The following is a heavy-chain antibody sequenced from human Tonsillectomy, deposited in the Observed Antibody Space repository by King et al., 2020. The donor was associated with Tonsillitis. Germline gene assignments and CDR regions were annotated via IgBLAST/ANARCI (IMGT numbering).Heavy chain of an antibody. Sequence: VQLQQWGAGLLKPSETLSLTCAVYGGSFSGYYWSWIRQPPGKGLEWIGEINHSGSTNYNPSLKSRVTISVATSKNQFSLKLSSVTAADTAVYYCARERRRITMVRGFNWFDPGGEGTLVTVSS. CDR1: GGSFSGYY. CDR2: INHSGST. CDR3: ARERRRITMVRGFNWFDP. D-gene: IGHD3-10*01. J-gene: IGHJ5*02. V-gene: IGHV4-34*01.